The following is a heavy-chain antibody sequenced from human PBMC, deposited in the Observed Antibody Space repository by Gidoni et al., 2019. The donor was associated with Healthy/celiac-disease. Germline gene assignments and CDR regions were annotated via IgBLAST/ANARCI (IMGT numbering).Heavy chain of an antibody. CDR2: IYSGGST. Sequence: EVQLVESGGGLLQPGGSLRLPCPAPGFTVRSNYMSWVRQAPGKGLEWVPVIYSGGSTYYADSVKGRFTISRDNAKNTLYLQMNSLRAEDTAVYYCARDSGIAAAGTVWGQGTLVTVSS. D-gene: IGHD6-13*01. CDR3: ARDSGIAAAGTV. J-gene: IGHJ4*02. V-gene: IGHV3-53*01. CDR1: GFTVRSNY.